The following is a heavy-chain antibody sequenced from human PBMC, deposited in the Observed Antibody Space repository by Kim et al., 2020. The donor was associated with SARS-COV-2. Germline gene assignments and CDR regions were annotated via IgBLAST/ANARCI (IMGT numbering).Heavy chain of an antibody. V-gene: IGHV3-23*01. J-gene: IGHJ4*02. CDR2: ITNSGGAT. CDR3: AKDLDRATSWYPPPDY. D-gene: IGHD6-13*01. Sequence: GGSLRLSCAASGFTFSNYAMSWVRQAPGKGLEWVSAITNSGGATYYRDPVKGRFTISRDNSKNTLYLQMNSLRVEDTAVYYCAKDLDRATSWYPPPDYWGQGTLVAVSS. CDR1: GFTFSNYA.